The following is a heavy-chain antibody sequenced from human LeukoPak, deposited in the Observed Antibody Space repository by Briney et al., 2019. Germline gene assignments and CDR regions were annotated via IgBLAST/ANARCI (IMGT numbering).Heavy chain of an antibody. CDR2: IYYSGST. V-gene: IGHV4-30-4*08. CDR3: ARCFGDYGANWFDP. Sequence: SETLSLTCTVSGGSISSSTYYWGWIRQPPGKGLEWIGYIYYSGSTYYNPSLKSRVTISVDTSKNQFSLKLSSVTAADTAVYYCARCFGDYGANWFDPWDQGTLVTVSS. CDR1: GGSISSSTYY. D-gene: IGHD4-17*01. J-gene: IGHJ5*02.